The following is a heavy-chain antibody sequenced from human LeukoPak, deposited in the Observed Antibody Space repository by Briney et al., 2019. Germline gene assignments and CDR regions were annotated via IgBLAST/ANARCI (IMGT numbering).Heavy chain of an antibody. V-gene: IGHV3-7*01. Sequence: GGSLRLSCTFSGLTFRSYWMNWVRQAPGKGLEWVANINPGGNEIRSVDSVKGRSIISRDNAKNSLDLQMSSLRVEDTAVYYCMCWGTDNHWGQGIQVTVSS. CDR1: GLTFRSYW. D-gene: IGHD7-27*01. CDR3: MCWGTDNH. J-gene: IGHJ4*02. CDR2: INPGGNEI.